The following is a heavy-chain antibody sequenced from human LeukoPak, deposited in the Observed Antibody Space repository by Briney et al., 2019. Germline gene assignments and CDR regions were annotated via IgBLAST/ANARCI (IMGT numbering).Heavy chain of an antibody. CDR2: IYYSGST. D-gene: IGHD5-18*01. V-gene: IGHV4-59*08. Sequence: SETLSLTCTVSGGSISSYYWSWIRQPPGKGLEGIGYIYYSGSTNYNPSLKSRVTISVDTSKNQFSLKLSSVTAADTAVYYCAGSGYSYGIDAFDIWGQGTMVTVSS. CDR3: AGSGYSYGIDAFDI. J-gene: IGHJ3*02. CDR1: GGSISSYY.